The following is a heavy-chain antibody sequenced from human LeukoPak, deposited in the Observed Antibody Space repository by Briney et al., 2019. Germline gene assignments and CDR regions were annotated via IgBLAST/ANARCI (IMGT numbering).Heavy chain of an antibody. CDR1: GFTFSSYA. Sequence: GGSLRLSCAASGFTFSSYAMHWVRQAPGKGLEWVAVISYDGSNKYYADSVKGRFTISRDNSKNTLYLQMNSLRAEDTAVYCCARVGSYYDFWSGYYGMDVGGQGTTVTVSS. V-gene: IGHV3-30-3*01. CDR3: ARVGSYYDFWSGYYGMDV. CDR2: ISYDGSNK. D-gene: IGHD3-3*01. J-gene: IGHJ6*02.